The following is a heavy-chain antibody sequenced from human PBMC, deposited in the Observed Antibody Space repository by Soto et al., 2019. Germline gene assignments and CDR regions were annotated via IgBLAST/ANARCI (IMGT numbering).Heavy chain of an antibody. D-gene: IGHD2-2*01. CDR1: GFTFSSYG. J-gene: IGHJ6*02. Sequence: QVQLVESGGGVVQPGRSLRLSCAASGFTFSSYGMHWVRQAPGKGLEWVAVIWYDGSNKYYADSVKGRFTISRDNSKNTLYLQMNSLRAEDTAVYYCARDWRYCSSTSCSNYYYGMDVWGQGTTVTVSS. V-gene: IGHV3-33*01. CDR2: IWYDGSNK. CDR3: ARDWRYCSSTSCSNYYYGMDV.